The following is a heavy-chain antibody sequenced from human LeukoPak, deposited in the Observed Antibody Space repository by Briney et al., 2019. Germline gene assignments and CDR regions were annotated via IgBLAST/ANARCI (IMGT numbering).Heavy chain of an antibody. J-gene: IGHJ5*02. V-gene: IGHV4-59*01. CDR3: ARARGGFGLPQNWFDP. D-gene: IGHD3-10*01. CDR1: GGSISSYY. Sequence: PSETLSLTCTVSGGSISSYYWSWIRQPPGKGLEWIGYIYYSGSTNYNPSLKSRVTISVDTSKNQFSLKLSSVTAADTAVYYCARARGGFGLPQNWFDPWGQGTLVTVSS. CDR2: IYYSGST.